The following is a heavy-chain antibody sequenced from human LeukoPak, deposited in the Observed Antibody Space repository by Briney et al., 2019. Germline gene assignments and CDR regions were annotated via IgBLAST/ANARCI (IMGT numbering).Heavy chain of an antibody. Sequence: GGSLRLSCAASGFTVSSNYMSWVRQAPGKGLEWVSVIYSGGSTYYADSVKGRFTISRHNSKNTLYLQMNSLRAEDTAVYYCARERLEGYDSSGPLLRWGQGTLVTVSS. D-gene: IGHD3-22*01. V-gene: IGHV3-53*04. CDR3: ARERLEGYDSSGPLLR. CDR1: GFTVSSNY. J-gene: IGHJ4*02. CDR2: IYSGGST.